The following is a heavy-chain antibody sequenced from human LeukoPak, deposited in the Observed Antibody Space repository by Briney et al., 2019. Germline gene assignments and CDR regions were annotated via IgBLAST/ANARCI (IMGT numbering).Heavy chain of an antibody. J-gene: IGHJ6*04. D-gene: IGHD3-10*02. CDR3: AELGITMIGGV. CDR2: ISGSGGST. V-gene: IGHV3-23*01. Sequence: GGSLRLSCAASGFTFSSYGMSWVRQAPGKWLEWVSAISGSGGSTYYADSVKGRFTISRDNAKNSLYLQMNSLRAEDTAVYYCAELGITMIGGVWGKGTTVTISS. CDR1: GFTFSSYG.